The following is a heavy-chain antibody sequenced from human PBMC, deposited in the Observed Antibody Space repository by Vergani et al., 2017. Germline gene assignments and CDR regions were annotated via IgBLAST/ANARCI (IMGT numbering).Heavy chain of an antibody. D-gene: IGHD3-22*01. Sequence: QLQLQESGPGLVKPSETLSLTCTVSGGSISSSSYYWGWIRQPPGKGLGWIGSIYYSGSTYYNPSLKSRGTISVDTSKNQFSLKLSSGTAADTAVYYCACHYDSSGYYYAVDYWGQGTLVTVSS. CDR2: IYYSGST. J-gene: IGHJ4*02. CDR3: ACHYDSSGYYYAVDY. CDR1: GGSISSSSYY. V-gene: IGHV4-39*01.